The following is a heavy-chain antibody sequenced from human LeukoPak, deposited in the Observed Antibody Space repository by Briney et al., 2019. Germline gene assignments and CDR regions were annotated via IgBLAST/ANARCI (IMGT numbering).Heavy chain of an antibody. J-gene: IGHJ4*02. Sequence: SETLSLTCAVYGGSFSGYYWSWIRQPPGKGLEWIGEINHSGSTNYNPSLKSRVTISVDTSKNQFSLKLSSVTAADTAVYYCARGTGDYWGQGTLVTVSS. D-gene: IGHD1-14*01. CDR1: GGSFSGYY. V-gene: IGHV4-34*01. CDR2: INHSGST. CDR3: ARGTGDY.